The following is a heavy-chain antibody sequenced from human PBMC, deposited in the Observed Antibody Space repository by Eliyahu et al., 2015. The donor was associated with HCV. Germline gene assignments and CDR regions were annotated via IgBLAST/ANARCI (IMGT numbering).Heavy chain of an antibody. Sequence: MHWVRQVPGKGLVWVSRINSDGGITSYADSVKGRFTISRDNAKNTLYLQMNSLRAEDSAVYYCASEIRLGYWGQGTLVTVSS. CDR2: INSDGGIT. V-gene: IGHV3-74*01. CDR3: ASEIRLGY. J-gene: IGHJ4*02.